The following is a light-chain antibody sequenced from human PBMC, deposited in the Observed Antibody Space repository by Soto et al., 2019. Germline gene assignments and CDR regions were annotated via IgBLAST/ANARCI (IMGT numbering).Light chain of an antibody. V-gene: IGKV1-5*03. CDR3: QHYNSYSEA. CDR1: QSISSW. CDR2: KAS. J-gene: IGKJ1*01. Sequence: DIHMTQSPSTLSASVGDRVTITCRASQSISSWLAWYQQKPGKAPKLLIYKASSLQIGVPSRFSGSGSGTEFTLTISSLQPDDFATYYCQHYNSYSEAFGQGTKVDIK.